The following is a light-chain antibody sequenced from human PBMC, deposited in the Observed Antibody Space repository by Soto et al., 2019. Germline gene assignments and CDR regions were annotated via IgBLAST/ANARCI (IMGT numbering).Light chain of an antibody. V-gene: IGLV1-40*01. CDR3: QSYDSSLSAL. CDR2: VNS. CDR1: SSNIGAGYD. J-gene: IGLJ3*02. Sequence: QSVLTQPPSVSGAPGQRVTISCTGSSSNIGAGYDVHWYQQLPGTAHTLLIYVNSNRPSGVPDRFSGSKSGTSASLAITGLQAEDEADYYCQSYDSSLSALFGGGTKVTVL.